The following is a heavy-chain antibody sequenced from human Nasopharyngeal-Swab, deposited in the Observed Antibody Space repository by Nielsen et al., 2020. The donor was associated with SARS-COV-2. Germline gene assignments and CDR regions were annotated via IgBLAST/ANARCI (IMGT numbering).Heavy chain of an antibody. V-gene: IGHV3-7*01. CDR3: ATGEYSSGWWIFDY. CDR1: GFTLGEEG. Sequence: GGSLEIFWECFGFTLGEEGRRRGREEEGKGLEWVANIHQHGNDKYYVDSVRGRFTISRDNAKNSLYLQMDSLRDEDTAVYFCATGEYSSGWWIFDYWGQGTLVTVSS. J-gene: IGHJ4*02. CDR2: IHQHGNDK. D-gene: IGHD6-19*01.